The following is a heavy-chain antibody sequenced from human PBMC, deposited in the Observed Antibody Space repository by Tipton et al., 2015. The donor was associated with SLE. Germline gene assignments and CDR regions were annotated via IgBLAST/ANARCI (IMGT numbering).Heavy chain of an antibody. Sequence: TLSLTCTVSGYSISSGYYWGWIRQPPGKGLEWIGSIYHSGGTYYNPSLKSRVTISVDTSMNQFSLKLTSVTAADTAVYYCARGPISGSHRYFDYWGQGTLVTVSS. CDR3: ARGPISGSHRYFDY. V-gene: IGHV4-38-2*02. CDR1: GYSISSGYY. CDR2: IYHSGGT. D-gene: IGHD1-26*01. J-gene: IGHJ4*02.